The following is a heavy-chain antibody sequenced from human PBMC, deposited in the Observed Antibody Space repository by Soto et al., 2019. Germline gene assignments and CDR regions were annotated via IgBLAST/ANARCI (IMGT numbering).Heavy chain of an antibody. V-gene: IGHV1-69*02. J-gene: IGHJ5*02. CDR3: ARHLTVTTFAP. D-gene: IGHD4-17*01. CDR1: GGTFSSYT. Sequence: QVQLVQSGAEVKKPGSSVKVSCKASGGTFSSYTISWVRQAPGQGLEWMGRIIPILGIANYAQKFQGRVTITADKATSRAYMALCSLRSEDTAVYYCARHLTVTTFAPWCQGTMVTVSS. CDR2: IIPILGIA.